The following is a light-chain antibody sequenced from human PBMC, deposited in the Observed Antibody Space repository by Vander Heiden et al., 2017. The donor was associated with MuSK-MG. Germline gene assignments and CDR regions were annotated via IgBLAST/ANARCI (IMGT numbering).Light chain of an antibody. CDR3: FSDAGTYTYV. CDR2: DVS. V-gene: IGLV2-11*01. J-gene: IGLJ1*01. Sequence: SALTQPRSVSGAPGQSVTISCTGTSSDVGGYDYVSLYLHHPGKALHLMFYDVSKSPSGVPDRFSGSRSGNTASLTISGLQAEDEADYYCFSDAGTYTYVFGTGTKFTVL. CDR1: SSDVGGYDY.